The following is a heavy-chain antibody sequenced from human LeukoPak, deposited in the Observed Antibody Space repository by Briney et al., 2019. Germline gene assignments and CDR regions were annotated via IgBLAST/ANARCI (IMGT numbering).Heavy chain of an antibody. CDR2: INPSGGST. D-gene: IGHD3-3*01. J-gene: IGHJ4*02. Sequence: ASVKVSCKASGYTFTSYCMHWVRQAPGQGLEWMGIINPSGGSTSYAQKFQGRVTMTRDMSTSTVYMELSSLRSEDTAVYYCAREKVGSDFWSGYYQIGRNYFDYWGQGTLVTVSS. V-gene: IGHV1-46*01. CDR3: AREKVGSDFWSGYYQIGRNYFDY. CDR1: GYTFTSYC.